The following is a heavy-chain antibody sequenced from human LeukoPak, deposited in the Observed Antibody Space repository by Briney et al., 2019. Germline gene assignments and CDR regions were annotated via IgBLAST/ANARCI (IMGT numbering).Heavy chain of an antibody. J-gene: IGHJ6*04. CDR2: ITGSGGST. V-gene: IGHV3-23*01. D-gene: IGHD3-10*02. CDR1: GFTFSSYG. Sequence: GGSLRLSCAASGFTFSSYGMSWLRQAPGKGVEWVSGITGSGGSTYYTDSVKGRFTISRDNAKNSLYPQMNSLRAEETAVYYCAELGITMIGGVWGKGTTVTISS. CDR3: AELGITMIGGV.